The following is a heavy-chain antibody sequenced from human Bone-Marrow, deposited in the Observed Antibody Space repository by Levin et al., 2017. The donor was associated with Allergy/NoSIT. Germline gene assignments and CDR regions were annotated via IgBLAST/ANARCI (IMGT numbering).Heavy chain of an antibody. CDR1: PASLGRGGYY. CDR2: ISHRGNT. CDR3: ARLDGYNFDS. V-gene: IGHV4-31*03. J-gene: IGHJ4*02. D-gene: IGHD5-12*01. Sequence: PSSPLSLPFPFSPASLGRGGYYWSWIRQHPGKGLEHIGYISHRGNTYYNPSLKSRLTLSLDTSNNQFSLNLISVTAAGTAIYYCARLDGYNFDSWGQGTPVIVSS.